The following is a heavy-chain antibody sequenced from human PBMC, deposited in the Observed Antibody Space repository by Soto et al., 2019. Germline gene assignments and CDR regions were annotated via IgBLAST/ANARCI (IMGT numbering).Heavy chain of an antibody. J-gene: IGHJ4*02. D-gene: IGHD6-13*01. CDR1: GFTFSSYA. Sequence: EVQLLESGGGLVQPGGSLRLSCAASGFTFSSYAMNWVGQAPGKGLEWVSVISGSGGRTYYADSVKGRFTISRDNSKNTLYLQMNSLRAEDTAVYYCARRSSSWYFDYWGQGTLVTVSS. CDR3: ARRSSSWYFDY. V-gene: IGHV3-23*01. CDR2: ISGSGGRT.